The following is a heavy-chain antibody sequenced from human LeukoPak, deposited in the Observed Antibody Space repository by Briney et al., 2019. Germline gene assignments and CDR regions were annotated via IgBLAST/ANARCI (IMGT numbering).Heavy chain of an antibody. CDR1: GYTFTSYG. D-gene: IGHD3-10*01. V-gene: IGHV1-18*01. J-gene: IGHJ5*02. CDR2: ISVYNGNT. Sequence: AXXKVSCKASGYTFTSYGISWVRQAPGQGLEWMGWISVYNGNTNYVQKFKGRVTMTTDTSTSTAYMELRSLRSDDTAVYYCARDIWSGSGSYYNWFDPWGQGTLVTVSS. CDR3: ARDIWSGSGSYYNWFDP.